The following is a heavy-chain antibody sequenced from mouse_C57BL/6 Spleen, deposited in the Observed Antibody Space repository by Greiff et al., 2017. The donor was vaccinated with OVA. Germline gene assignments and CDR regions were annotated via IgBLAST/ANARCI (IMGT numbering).Heavy chain of an antibody. Sequence: VQLQQSGPELVKPGASVKISCKASGYAFSSSWMNWVKQRPGKGLEWIGRIYPGDGDTNYNGKFKGKATLTAVKSSSTAYMQLSSLTSEDSAVYFCARDYGSRNYFDYWGQGTTLTVSS. CDR3: ARDYGSRNYFDY. CDR1: GYAFSSSW. J-gene: IGHJ2*01. CDR2: IYPGDGDT. V-gene: IGHV1-82*01. D-gene: IGHD1-1*01.